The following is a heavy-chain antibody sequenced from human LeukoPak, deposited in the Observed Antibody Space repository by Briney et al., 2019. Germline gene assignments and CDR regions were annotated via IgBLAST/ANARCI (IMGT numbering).Heavy chain of an antibody. CDR1: GFTFSSYS. D-gene: IGHD2-2*01. V-gene: IGHV3-48*04. CDR2: ISSSSSTI. CDR3: ATRGYCSSTSCSGYYYMDV. J-gene: IGHJ6*03. Sequence: GGSLRLSCAASGFTFSSYSMNWVRQAPGKGLEWVSYISSSSSTIYYADSVKGRFTISRDNAKNSLYLQMNSLRSEDTAVYYCATRGYCSSTSCSGYYYMDVWGKGTTVTVSS.